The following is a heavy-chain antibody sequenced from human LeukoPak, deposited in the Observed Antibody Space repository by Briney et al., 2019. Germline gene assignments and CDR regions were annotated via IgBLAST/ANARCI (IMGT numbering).Heavy chain of an antibody. CDR1: GFTFSSYA. V-gene: IGHV3-7*01. CDR3: ARDPGGYSSGWDFDY. CDR2: IKQDGSEK. J-gene: IGHJ4*02. Sequence: GGSLRLPCAASGFTFSSYAMSWVRQAPGKGLEWVANIKQDGSEKYYVDSVKGRFTISRDNAKNSLYLQMNSLRAEDTAVYYCARDPGGYSSGWDFDYWGQGTLVTVSS. D-gene: IGHD6-19*01.